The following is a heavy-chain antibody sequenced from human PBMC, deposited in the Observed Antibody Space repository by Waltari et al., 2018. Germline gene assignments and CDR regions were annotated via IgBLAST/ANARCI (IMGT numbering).Heavy chain of an antibody. Sequence: QVQVVQSGAEVKKPGASVKVSCTLSADTLTGLSIHWERRVLGKGLEWVEPVDTADGKASSEQTCHRSITMTDDTSGDTASMALRSLRSEDTAVYYCHAAGRLMVIASAASRANIPYLRLWGRGTAVTVS. CDR2: VDTADGKA. CDR3: HAAGRLMVIASAASRANIPYLRL. V-gene: IGHV1-24*01. CDR1: ADTLTGLS. D-gene: IGHD2-21*01. J-gene: IGHJ6*02.